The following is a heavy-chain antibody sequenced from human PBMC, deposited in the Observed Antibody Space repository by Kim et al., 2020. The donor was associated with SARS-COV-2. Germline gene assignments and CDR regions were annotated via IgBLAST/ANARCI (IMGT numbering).Heavy chain of an antibody. CDR3: ARPLYDYVWGTY. J-gene: IGHJ4*02. Sequence: NYACSVQGRFSIARDNDKNTQYLQMTSLRAEDTAIYYCARPLYDYVWGTYWGQGTLVTVSS. D-gene: IGHD3-16*01. V-gene: IGHV3-74*01.